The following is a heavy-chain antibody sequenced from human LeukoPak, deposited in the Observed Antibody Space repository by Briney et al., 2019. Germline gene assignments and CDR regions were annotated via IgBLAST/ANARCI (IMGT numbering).Heavy chain of an antibody. CDR1: GYTFTTFG. J-gene: IGHJ3*02. CDR3: ARVGSYLLRDAFDI. Sequence: ASVKVSCKASGYTFTTFGMGWVRQAPGQGLEWMGWISPYTGNTNYARKLQDRVTMTTETSTTTAYMELRSLRSDDTAVYYCARVGSYLLRDAFDIWGQGTMVTVSP. D-gene: IGHD1-26*01. CDR2: ISPYTGNT. V-gene: IGHV1-18*01.